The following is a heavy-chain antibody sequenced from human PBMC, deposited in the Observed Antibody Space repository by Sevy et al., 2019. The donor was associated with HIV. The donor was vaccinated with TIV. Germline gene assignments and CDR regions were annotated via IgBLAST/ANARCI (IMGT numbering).Heavy chain of an antibody. CDR2: IWYDGSKK. CDR3: AREGVPAAIGFDY. Sequence: GGSLRLSCEASGFTFSAYGMHWVRQAPGKGLEWVANIWYDGSKKNYADSVKGQFTISRDNSKNTLYLQMNSLRAEDTALYYCAREGVPAAIGFDYWGQGSLVTVSS. J-gene: IGHJ4*02. CDR1: GFTFSAYG. V-gene: IGHV3-33*01. D-gene: IGHD2-2*01.